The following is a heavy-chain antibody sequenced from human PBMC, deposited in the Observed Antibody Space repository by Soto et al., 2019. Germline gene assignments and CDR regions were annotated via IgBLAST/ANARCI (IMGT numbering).Heavy chain of an antibody. CDR1: GYTFTSYG. CDR2: ISAHNGNT. J-gene: IGHJ4*02. V-gene: IGHV1-18*01. CDR3: ARGRYGDY. D-gene: IGHD1-1*01. Sequence: QVHLVQSGAEVKKPGASVKVSCKASGYTFTSYGITWVRQAPGQGLEWMGWISAHNGNTDYAQKLQGRVIVTRDTSTSTAYMELRSLISDDTAVYYCARGRYGDYWGKGALVTVS.